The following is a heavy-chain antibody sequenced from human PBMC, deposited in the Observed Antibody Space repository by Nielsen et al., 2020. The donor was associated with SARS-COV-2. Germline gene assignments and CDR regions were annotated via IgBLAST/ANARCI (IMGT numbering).Heavy chain of an antibody. D-gene: IGHD2-21*02. CDR3: ARLGGDGWYFDL. J-gene: IGHJ2*01. CDR1: GFTFSSYW. V-gene: IGHV3-7*03. Sequence: GESLKISCAASGFTFSSYWMTWVRQAPGKGLEWVANVKQDGNEKYFVDSVKGRFTISRDNAKNSLYLQMNSLKAEDTAVYYCARLGGDGWYFDLWGRGTLVTVSS. CDR2: VKQDGNEK.